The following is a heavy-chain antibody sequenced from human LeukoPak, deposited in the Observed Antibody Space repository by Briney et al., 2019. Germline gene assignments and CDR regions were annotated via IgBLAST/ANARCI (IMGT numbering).Heavy chain of an antibody. CDR1: GYSFTGQW. D-gene: IGHD2-2*01. V-gene: IGHV5-51*01. CDR3: ARHQGYCSSTSCYVVY. Sequence: GEFLKISCKGSGYSFTGQWIGWVRQMPGKGLEWMGIIYPGDSDTRYSPSFQGQVTISADKSISTAYLQWSSLKASDTAMYYCARHQGYCSSTSCYVVYWGQGTLVTVSS. CDR2: IYPGDSDT. J-gene: IGHJ4*02.